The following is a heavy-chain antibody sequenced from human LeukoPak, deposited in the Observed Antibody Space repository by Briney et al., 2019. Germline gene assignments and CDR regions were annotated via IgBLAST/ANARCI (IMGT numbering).Heavy chain of an antibody. CDR3: ARPYSSGWYGAFDV. V-gene: IGHV4-59*08. D-gene: IGHD6-19*01. CDR2: IFYSGRT. CDR1: GGSISSYY. Sequence: PSETLSLTCTVSGGSISSYYWSWMRQPPGKGLEWIGYIFYSGRTNYNPSLKSRLTISVDTSKNQFFLKLSSVTAADTAVYYCARPYSSGWYGAFDVWSQGTMVTVSS. J-gene: IGHJ3*01.